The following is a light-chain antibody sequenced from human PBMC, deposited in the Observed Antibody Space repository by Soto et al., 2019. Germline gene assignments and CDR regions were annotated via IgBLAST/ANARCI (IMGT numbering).Light chain of an antibody. CDR2: EVS. V-gene: IGLV2-8*01. Sequence: QSALSQPPSASGSPGQSVTISCTGTSSDVGGYNYVSWYQQHPGKASKLMIDEVSKRPSGVPDRFSGSKSGNTASLTVSGLQAEDEADYYCSSYAGSNVVFGGGTKLTVL. J-gene: IGLJ2*01. CDR3: SSYAGSNVV. CDR1: SSDVGGYNY.